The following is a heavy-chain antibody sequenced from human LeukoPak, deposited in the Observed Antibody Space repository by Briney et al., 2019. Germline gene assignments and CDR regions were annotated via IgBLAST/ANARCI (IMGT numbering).Heavy chain of an antibody. J-gene: IGHJ2*01. V-gene: IGHV3-7*01. Sequence: GGSLRLSCAASGFTFTNYWMSWVRQAPGKGLEWVAHMKQDGRETHYVDSVKGRFTISRDNAKNSVYLQMNSLRAEDTAVYFCARDAFRARYFDLWGRGTLVTVSS. D-gene: IGHD3-10*01. CDR3: ARDAFRARYFDL. CDR1: GFTFTNYW. CDR2: MKQDGRET.